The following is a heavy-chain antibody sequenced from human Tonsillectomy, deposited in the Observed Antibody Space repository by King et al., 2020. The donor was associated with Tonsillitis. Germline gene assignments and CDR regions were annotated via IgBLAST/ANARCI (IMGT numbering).Heavy chain of an antibody. CDR1: GFTFSDYA. Sequence: QVQLVESGGGVVQPGRSLRLSCAASGFTFSDYAMHWVRQAPGKGLEWVALISYDGINKNYADSVKGRFTISRDNSKNTLYLQMNSLRAEDTAVYYCARDGGCSNINCYMYFQHWGQGTLVTVSS. CDR3: ARDGGCSNINCYMYFQH. V-gene: IGHV3-30-3*01. J-gene: IGHJ1*01. CDR2: ISYDGINK. D-gene: IGHD2-2*02.